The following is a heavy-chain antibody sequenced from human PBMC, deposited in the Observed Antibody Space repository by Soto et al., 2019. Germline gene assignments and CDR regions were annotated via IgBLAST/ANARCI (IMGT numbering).Heavy chain of an antibody. J-gene: IGHJ4*02. CDR2: ISVSGGTT. CDR3: AKGMYYYDSSGYRLFDY. V-gene: IGHV3-23*01. D-gene: IGHD3-22*01. CDR1: GFTFRDFA. Sequence: GGSLRLSCAASGFTFRDFAMNWVRHAPGKGLEWVSGISVSGGTTYYADSVRGRFTVSRDNSKNSVFLQMNSLRAEDTAVYFCAKGMYYYDSSGYRLFDYWGQGTLVTVSS.